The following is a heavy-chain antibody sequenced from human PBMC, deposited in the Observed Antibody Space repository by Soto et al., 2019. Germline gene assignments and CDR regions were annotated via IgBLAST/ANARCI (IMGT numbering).Heavy chain of an antibody. V-gene: IGHV3-33*01. Sequence: QVQLVESGGGVVQPGRSLRLSCAASGFTFSSYGMHWVRQAPGKGLEWVAVIWYDGSNKYYADSVKGRFTISRDDSKNTLYLQMNSLRAEDTAVYYCARDHETFDYWGQGTLVTVSS. J-gene: IGHJ4*02. CDR2: IWYDGSNK. CDR1: GFTFSSYG. CDR3: ARDHETFDY.